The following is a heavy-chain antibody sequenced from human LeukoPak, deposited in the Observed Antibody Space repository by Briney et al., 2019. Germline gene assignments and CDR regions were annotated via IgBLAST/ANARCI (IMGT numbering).Heavy chain of an antibody. J-gene: IGHJ5*02. D-gene: IGHD2-2*01. CDR3: ARAGEEYQLQAANWFDP. V-gene: IGHV1-69*13. Sequence: SVKGSYKASGGTFSSYAISWVRQAPGQGLEWMGGIIPIFGTANYAQKIQGRVTITADESTSTAYMELSSMRSEDTAVYYCARAGEEYQLQAANWFDPWGQGTLVTVSS. CDR1: GGTFSSYA. CDR2: IIPIFGTA.